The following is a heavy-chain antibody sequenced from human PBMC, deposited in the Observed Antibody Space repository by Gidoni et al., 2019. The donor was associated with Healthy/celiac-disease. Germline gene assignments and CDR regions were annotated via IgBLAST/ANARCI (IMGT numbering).Heavy chain of an antibody. CDR1: GGSFSGYY. J-gene: IGHJ4*02. CDR3: ARVIKARRCGGDCGD. CDR2: INHSGST. D-gene: IGHD2-21*02. V-gene: IGHV4-34*01. Sequence: QVQLQQWGAGLLKPSETLSLTCAVSGGSFSGYYWSWIRQPPGKGLEWIGEINHSGSTNYNPSLKSRVTISVDTSKNQFSLKLSSVTAADTAVYYCARVIKARRCGGDCGDWGQGTLVTVSS.